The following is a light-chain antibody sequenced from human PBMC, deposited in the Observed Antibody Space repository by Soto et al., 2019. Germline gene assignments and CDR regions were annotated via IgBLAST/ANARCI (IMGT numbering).Light chain of an antibody. J-gene: IGLJ2*01. Sequence: QSVLTQPASVSGSPGQSITISCTGTSSDVGGYNYVSWYQQHPGKAPKLMIYDVSNRPSGVSNRFSGSKSGNTASLTISGLQAEDEADYSCSSYTSSSTYVVFRGGTKLTVL. CDR1: SSDVGGYNY. CDR3: SSYTSSSTYVV. V-gene: IGLV2-14*01. CDR2: DVS.